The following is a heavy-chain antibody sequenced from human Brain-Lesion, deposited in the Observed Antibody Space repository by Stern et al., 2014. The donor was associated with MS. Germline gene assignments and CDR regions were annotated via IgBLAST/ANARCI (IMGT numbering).Heavy chain of an antibody. Sequence: VQLVESGGGVVQPVRPLRLSCAASGFTFSSFGMHWVRQAPGKGLEWVAVISYDGSNKYYADSVKGRFTISRDNSKNTLYMQMNSLRAEDTAVYYCAKDRQWLTYFFDYWGQGSLVTVSS. V-gene: IGHV3-30*18. J-gene: IGHJ4*02. CDR2: ISYDGSNK. D-gene: IGHD3-22*01. CDR3: AKDRQWLTYFFDY. CDR1: GFTFSSFG.